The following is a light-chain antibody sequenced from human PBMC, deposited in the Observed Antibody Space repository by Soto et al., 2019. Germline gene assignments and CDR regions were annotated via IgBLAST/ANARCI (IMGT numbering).Light chain of an antibody. CDR1: SCDVGGYNY. CDR3: NSYTTTNSWV. V-gene: IGLV2-14*01. Sequence: QSALTQPASVSGSPGQSITISCTGTSCDVGGYNYVSCYQQHPGEAPKLIIYEVTNRPSGVSNRFSGSKSGNTASLTISGLQAEDEADYYCNSYTTTNSWVFGGGTKLTVL. J-gene: IGLJ3*02. CDR2: EVT.